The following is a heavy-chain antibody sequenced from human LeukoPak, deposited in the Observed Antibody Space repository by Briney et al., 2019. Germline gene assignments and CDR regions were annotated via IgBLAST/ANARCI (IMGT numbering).Heavy chain of an antibody. V-gene: IGHV4-39*07. Sequence: SETLSLTCTVSGGSISSSSYYWGWIRQPPGKGLEWIGSIYYSGSTYYNPSLKSRVTISVDTSKNQFSLKLSSVTAADTAVYYCARDSYGSGSYYSIWGQGILVTVSS. CDR1: GGSISSSSYY. CDR3: ARDSYGSGSYYSI. J-gene: IGHJ4*02. CDR2: IYYSGST. D-gene: IGHD3-10*01.